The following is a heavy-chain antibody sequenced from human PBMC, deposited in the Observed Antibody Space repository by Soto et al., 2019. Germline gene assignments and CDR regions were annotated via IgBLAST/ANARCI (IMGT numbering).Heavy chain of an antibody. CDR2: IGTAGDT. CDR3: AREGGSGSYRAFDI. Sequence: GGSLRLSCAASGFTFSSYDMHWVRQATGKGLEWVSAIGTAGDTYYPGSVKGRFTISRENAKNSLYLQMNSLRAGDTAVYYCAREGGSGSYRAFDIWGQGTMVTVSS. J-gene: IGHJ3*02. D-gene: IGHD1-26*01. V-gene: IGHV3-13*01. CDR1: GFTFSSYD.